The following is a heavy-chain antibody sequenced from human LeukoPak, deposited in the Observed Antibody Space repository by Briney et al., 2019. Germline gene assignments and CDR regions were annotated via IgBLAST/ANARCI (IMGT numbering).Heavy chain of an antibody. V-gene: IGHV1-18*04. CDR1: GYTFATSS. D-gene: IGHD6-13*01. CDR2: VSPNNGNT. CDR3: ARVRDSNNWWGAFDI. J-gene: IGHJ3*02. Sequence: ASVKVSCKASGYTFATSSISWVRQAPGQRPEWMGWVSPNNGNTQYAQNVQGRVTMTTDTSTSTAYMELKTLRSDDTAVYYCARVRDSNNWWGAFDIWGQGTMVTVSS.